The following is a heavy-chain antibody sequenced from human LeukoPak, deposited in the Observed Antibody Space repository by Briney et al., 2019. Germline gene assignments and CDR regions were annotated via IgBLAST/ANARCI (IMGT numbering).Heavy chain of an antibody. CDR3: AKIDYGDYYYYYYMDV. Sequence: GGSLRLSCAASGFTFSSYGMHWVRQAPGKGLEWVAVISYDGSNKYYADSVKGRFTISRDNSKNTLYLQMNSLRAEDTAVYYCAKIDYGDYYYYYYMDVWGKGTTVTISS. J-gene: IGHJ6*03. CDR2: ISYDGSNK. V-gene: IGHV3-30*18. CDR1: GFTFSSYG. D-gene: IGHD4-17*01.